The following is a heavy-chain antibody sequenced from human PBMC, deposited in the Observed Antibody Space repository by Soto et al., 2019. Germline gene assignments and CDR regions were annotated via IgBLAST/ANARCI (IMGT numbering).Heavy chain of an antibody. CDR3: AKGLSVIQEWIIDGH. V-gene: IGHV3-30*18. CDR2: MSYDGNKK. J-gene: IGHJ4*02. Sequence: GSLRLSCAVSGFTLSSYGIHWVRQAPGKGLEWVAFMSYDGNKKSYADSVKGRFTISRDNSKNTLYLQMGSLRAEDTAMYYCAKGLSVIQEWIIDGHWGQGTQVTVPS. D-gene: IGHD5-18*01. CDR1: GFTLSSYG.